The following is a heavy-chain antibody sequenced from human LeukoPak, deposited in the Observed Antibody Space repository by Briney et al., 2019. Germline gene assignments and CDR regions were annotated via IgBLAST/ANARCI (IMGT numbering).Heavy chain of an antibody. CDR1: GGSISSGGYY. CDR3: ARDPGQHLYDPGYGMDV. V-gene: IGHV4-31*03. D-gene: IGHD3-3*01. CDR2: IYYSGST. Sequence: SQTLSLACTVSGGSISSGGYYWRWIRQHPGKGLEWIGYIYYSGSTYYNPSLKSRVTISVDTSKNQFSLKLSSVTAADTAVYYCARDPGQHLYDPGYGMDVWGQGTTVTVSS. J-gene: IGHJ6*02.